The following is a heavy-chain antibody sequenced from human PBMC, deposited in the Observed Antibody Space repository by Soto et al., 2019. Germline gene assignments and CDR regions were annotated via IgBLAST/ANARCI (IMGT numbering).Heavy chain of an antibody. CDR2: MTFDGGSI. J-gene: IGHJ4*02. CDR3: AKRRGAGGHFDY. Sequence: GGSLRLSCAASGFSFISYTMHWVRQAPDKGLEWVAVMTFDGGSIYYADSVKGRFTISRDNSKNTLYLQMNSLTAEDTAVYFCAKRRGAGGHFDYWGQGALVTVSS. D-gene: IGHD2-15*01. CDR1: GFSFISYT. V-gene: IGHV3-30-3*01.